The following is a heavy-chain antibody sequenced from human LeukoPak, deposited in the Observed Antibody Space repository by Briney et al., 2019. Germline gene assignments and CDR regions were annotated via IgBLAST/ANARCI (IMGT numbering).Heavy chain of an antibody. CDR2: INWIGGSI. Sequence: GGSLRLSCAASGFTFDHYGMSWVRQAPGKGLEWVSGINWIGGSIGYADSVKGRFTISRDNAKNSLYLQMNSLRAEDTALYYCARDLGPYSSSWLVAFDIWGQGKMVSVSS. CDR3: ARDLGPYSSSWLVAFDI. D-gene: IGHD6-13*01. J-gene: IGHJ3*02. CDR1: GFTFDHYG. V-gene: IGHV3-20*04.